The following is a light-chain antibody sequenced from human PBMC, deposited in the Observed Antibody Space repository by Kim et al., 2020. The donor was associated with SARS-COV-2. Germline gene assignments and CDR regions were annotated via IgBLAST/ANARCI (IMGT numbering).Light chain of an antibody. Sequence: GQSFTISCTGNSSDVGGYNYCSWYQQHPGKAPKLMIYDVSKRPSGVPDRFSGSKSGNTGSLTISGLQAEDEADYYCCSYAGSYTYVFGTGTKVTVL. CDR3: CSYAGSYTYV. J-gene: IGLJ1*01. V-gene: IGLV2-11*01. CDR2: DVS. CDR1: SSDVGGYNY.